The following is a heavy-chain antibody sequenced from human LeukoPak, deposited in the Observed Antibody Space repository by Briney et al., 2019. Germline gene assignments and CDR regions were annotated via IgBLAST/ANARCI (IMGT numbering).Heavy chain of an antibody. CDR2: IQSETDGGTT. Sequence: GGSLRLSCAASGFTFSSAWMSWVRKAPGKGLGWVGRIQSETDGGTTDYAAPVRGRFTISRDDSKNTLYLQMNSLKTEDTAVYYCANILTGYYNYFDTWGQGTLVTVSS. CDR3: ANILTGYYNYFDT. D-gene: IGHD3-9*01. V-gene: IGHV3-15*01. J-gene: IGHJ4*02. CDR1: GFTFSSAW.